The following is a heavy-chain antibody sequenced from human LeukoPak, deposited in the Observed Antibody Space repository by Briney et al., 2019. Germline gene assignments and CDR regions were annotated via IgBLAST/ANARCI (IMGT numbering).Heavy chain of an antibody. CDR3: ARSVVVVTAIGLDAFDI. V-gene: IGHV1-2*02. Sequence: GASVKVSCKASGYTFTGYYMHWVRQAPGQGLDWMGWINPNNGGTDYAQKFQGRVTMTRDTSISTAYMELSRLRSDDTAVYYCARSVVVVTAIGLDAFDIWGQGTIVTVSS. J-gene: IGHJ3*02. D-gene: IGHD2-21*02. CDR2: INPNNGGT. CDR1: GYTFTGYY.